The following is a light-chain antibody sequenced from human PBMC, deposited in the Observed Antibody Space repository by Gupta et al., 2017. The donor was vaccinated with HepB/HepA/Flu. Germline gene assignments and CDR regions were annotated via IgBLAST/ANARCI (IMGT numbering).Light chain of an antibody. CDR2: ENN. CDR3: GKWDGSRSAVV. CDR1: SSNIGSNY. V-gene: IGLV1-51*02. Sequence: QSVLTQPPSVSAAPGQKVTISCSGSSSNIGSNYVFWYQQLPGTAPKLLIYENNKRPSGIPDRFSGSKSGTSATLGIAGLQTGDEADYYCGKWDGSRSAVVCGGGTKLTVL. J-gene: IGLJ2*01.